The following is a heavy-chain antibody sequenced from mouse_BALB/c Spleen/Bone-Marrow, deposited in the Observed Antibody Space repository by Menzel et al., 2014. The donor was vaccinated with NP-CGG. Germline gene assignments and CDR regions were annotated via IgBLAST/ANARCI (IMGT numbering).Heavy chain of an antibody. CDR1: GYAFTSYL. CDR3: GRDGGCDEGYAMGY. J-gene: IGHJ4*01. CDR2: INPGSGGT. V-gene: IGHV1-54*01. Sequence: QVQLQQSGAELVRPGTSVKVSCKASGYAFTSYLIGWVKQRRGQGLEWIGVINPGSGGTYYNEKFKGKATLTAEKSSNTAYMQLSSQTSDDSAEYYCGRDGGCDEGYAMGYWGQGTLVTISS.